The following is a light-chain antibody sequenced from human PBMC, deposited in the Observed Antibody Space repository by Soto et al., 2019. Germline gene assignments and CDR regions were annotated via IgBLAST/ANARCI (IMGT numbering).Light chain of an antibody. CDR1: SGDVGGYNS. V-gene: IGLV2-11*01. Sequence: SALTQPRSVSGSPGQSVTISCTGTSGDVGGYNSVSWYQQHPGKAPKLILFDVYKRPTGVPERFSASKSGNTASLTISGLQPEDEADYYCCSYAGTYSLPYVFGRGTKVTVL. CDR2: DVY. J-gene: IGLJ1*01. CDR3: CSYAGTYSLPYV.